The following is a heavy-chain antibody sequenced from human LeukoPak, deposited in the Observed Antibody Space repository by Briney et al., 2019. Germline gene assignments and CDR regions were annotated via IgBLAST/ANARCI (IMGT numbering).Heavy chain of an antibody. CDR2: ISSSSSTI. Sequence: GGSLRLSCAASGFTFSSYSMNWVRQAPGKGLEWVSYISSSSSTIYYADSVKGRFTISRDNAKNSLYLQMNSLRAEDTAVYYCARDGLQTLWCGPHDAFDIGGQGTMVTVSA. CDR1: GFTFSSYS. V-gene: IGHV3-48*01. J-gene: IGHJ3*02. D-gene: IGHD3-10*01. CDR3: ARDGLQTLWCGPHDAFDI.